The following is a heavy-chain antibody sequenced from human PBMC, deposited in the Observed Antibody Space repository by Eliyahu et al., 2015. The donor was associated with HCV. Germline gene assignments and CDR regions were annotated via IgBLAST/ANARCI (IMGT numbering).Heavy chain of an antibody. J-gene: IGHJ4*02. CDR3: VRGPSYSYGIFDY. CDR1: GYTFITYH. V-gene: IGHV1-46*01. Sequence: QVQLVQSGAEVKKSGXSVKISCXASGYTFITYHIHWVRQAPGQGLEWMGTLNPSGGITTYSQGFQGRVTMTGDTSTSTVYMELSSLRFEDTAVYYCVRGPSYSYGIFDYWGQGTLVTVSS. CDR2: LNPSGGIT. D-gene: IGHD5-18*01.